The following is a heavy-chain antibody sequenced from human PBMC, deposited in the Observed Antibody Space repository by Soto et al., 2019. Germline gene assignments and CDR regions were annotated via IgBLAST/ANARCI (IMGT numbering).Heavy chain of an antibody. Sequence: GGSLRLSCAASGFTFSSYAMSWVRQAPGKGLEWVSAISGSGGSTYYADSVKGRFTISRDNSKNTLYLQMNSLRAEDTAVYYCAKDVVSWSYYYDSSGYYESDAFDIWGQGTMVTVSS. V-gene: IGHV3-23*01. CDR3: AKDVVSWSYYYDSSGYYESDAFDI. D-gene: IGHD3-22*01. CDR2: ISGSGGST. J-gene: IGHJ3*02. CDR1: GFTFSSYA.